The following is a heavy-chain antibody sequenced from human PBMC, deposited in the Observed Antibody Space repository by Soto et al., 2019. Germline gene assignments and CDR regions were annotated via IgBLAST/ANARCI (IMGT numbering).Heavy chain of an antibody. CDR3: ARERVHIVVAGTGFDY. D-gene: IGHD6-19*01. V-gene: IGHV4-31*03. CDR1: GGSISSGGCY. CDR2: IYYSGST. Sequence: SETLSLTCTVSGGSISSGGCYWSWIRQHPGKGLEWIGYIYYSGSTYYNPSLKSRVTISVDTSKNQFSLKLSSVTAADTAVYYCARERVHIVVAGTGFDYWGHVTLVTV. J-gene: IGHJ4*01.